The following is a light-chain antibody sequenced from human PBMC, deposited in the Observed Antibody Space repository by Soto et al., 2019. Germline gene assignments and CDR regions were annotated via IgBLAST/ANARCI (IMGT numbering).Light chain of an antibody. Sequence: QSALTQPASVSGSPGQSITISCTGAASDVGGYNYVSWYQQHPGKVPKLMIYDVRTRPSGVSNRFSGSKSGNTASLTSSGLQAEDDADYYCFSYTSSSTYGFGTGTKLTVL. V-gene: IGLV2-14*01. CDR2: DVR. J-gene: IGLJ1*01. CDR1: ASDVGGYNY. CDR3: FSYTSSSTYG.